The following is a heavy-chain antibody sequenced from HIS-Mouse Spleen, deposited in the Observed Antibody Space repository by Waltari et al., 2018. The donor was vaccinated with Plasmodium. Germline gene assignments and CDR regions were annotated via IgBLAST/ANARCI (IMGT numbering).Heavy chain of an antibody. V-gene: IGHV3-7*01. CDR1: GFTFSCLW. D-gene: IGHD6-13*01. CDR2: IKQDGSEK. Sequence: EVQLVESGGGLVQPGGPLSLSCAAYGFTFSCLWMGWVRQAPGKGLEWVANIKQDGSEKYYVDSVKGRFTISRDNAKNSLYLQMNSLRAEDTAVYYCASSWYWYFDLWGRGTLVTVSS. J-gene: IGHJ2*01. CDR3: ASSWYWYFDL.